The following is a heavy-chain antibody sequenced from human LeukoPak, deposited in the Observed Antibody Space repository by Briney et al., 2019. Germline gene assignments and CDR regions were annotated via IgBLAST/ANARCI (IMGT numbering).Heavy chain of an antibody. D-gene: IGHD6-13*01. Sequence: GASVKVSCKASGGTFSSYAISWVRQAPGQGLEWMGGIIPIFGTANYAQKFQGRVTITADESTSTAYMELSSLRSEDTAVYYCARETRAAAGVVFDYWGQGTLVTVSS. CDR3: ARETRAAAGVVFDY. CDR2: IIPIFGTA. CDR1: GGTFSSYA. V-gene: IGHV1-69*01. J-gene: IGHJ4*02.